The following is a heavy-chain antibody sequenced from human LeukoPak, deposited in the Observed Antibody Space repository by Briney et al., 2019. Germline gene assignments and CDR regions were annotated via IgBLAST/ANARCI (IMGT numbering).Heavy chain of an antibody. V-gene: IGHV4-34*01. Sequence: SETLSLTCAVYGGSFSGYYWSWIRQPPGKGLEWIGEINHSGSTNYNPSLKSRVTTSVDTSKNQFSLKLSSVTAADTAVYYCARNGGNSDYDYWGQGTLVTVSA. J-gene: IGHJ4*02. CDR3: ARNGGNSDYDY. CDR2: INHSGST. CDR1: GGSFSGYY. D-gene: IGHD4-23*01.